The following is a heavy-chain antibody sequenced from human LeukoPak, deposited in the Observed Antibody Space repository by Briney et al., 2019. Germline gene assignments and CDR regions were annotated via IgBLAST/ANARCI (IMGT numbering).Heavy chain of an antibody. V-gene: IGHV1-2*02. Sequence: VASVKVSCKASGYTFTGYYMHWVRQAPGQGLEWMGWINPNSGGTNYAQKFQGRVTMTRDTSISTAYMELSRLRSDDTAVYYCARPERSYDFWSGYLFDYWGQGTLVTVSS. J-gene: IGHJ4*02. CDR1: GYTFTGYY. CDR3: ARPERSYDFWSGYLFDY. CDR2: INPNSGGT. D-gene: IGHD3-3*01.